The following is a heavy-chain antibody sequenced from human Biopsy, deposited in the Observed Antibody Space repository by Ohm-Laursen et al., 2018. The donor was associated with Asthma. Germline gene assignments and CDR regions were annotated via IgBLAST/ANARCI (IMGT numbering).Heavy chain of an antibody. CDR2: HDHEEGGT. J-gene: IGHJ4*02. D-gene: IGHD4-17*01. Sequence: PVKVSCNISGYSLTDLSMHWVRQAPGQRLEWMGGHDHEEGGTVNARRFQGRVTMTEDTSTDTAYMELSSLSSDDTAVYYCASDFPKDYVRYNFQFWGQGTLVTVSS. CDR3: ASDFPKDYVRYNFQF. V-gene: IGHV1-24*01. CDR1: GYSLTDLS.